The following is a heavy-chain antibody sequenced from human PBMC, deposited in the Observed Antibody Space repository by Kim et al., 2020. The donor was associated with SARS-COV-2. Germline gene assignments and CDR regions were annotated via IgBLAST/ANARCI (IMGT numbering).Heavy chain of an antibody. CDR3: ARGNTETIDY. CDR2: INPDSGVT. CDR1: GYTFTTRY. J-gene: IGHJ4*02. Sequence: ASVKVSCKTSGYTFTTRYLHWVRQAPGHGLEWMGRINPDSGVTDYAQRFQGRVTMTRDKSISTVYMELSSLRSDDTVVYYCARGNTETIDYCGQGTLVTVSS. V-gene: IGHV1-2*05.